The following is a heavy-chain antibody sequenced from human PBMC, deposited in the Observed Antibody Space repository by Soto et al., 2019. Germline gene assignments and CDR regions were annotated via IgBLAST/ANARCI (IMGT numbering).Heavy chain of an antibody. CDR1: GLIFSNYS. D-gene: IGHD6-6*01. J-gene: IGHJ4*02. Sequence: EVQLVGCGGGLVKPGGSLRLSCAVSGLIFSNYSMSWARQAPGKGLEWVSSISSSSSHTYYADSVKGRFTISRDNAKNSLYLQMNNLRAEDTAVYYCTTLLIGGSSKSSLRDYWGLGTLVTVSS. CDR3: TTLLIGGSSKSSLRDY. CDR2: ISSSSSHT. V-gene: IGHV3-21*01.